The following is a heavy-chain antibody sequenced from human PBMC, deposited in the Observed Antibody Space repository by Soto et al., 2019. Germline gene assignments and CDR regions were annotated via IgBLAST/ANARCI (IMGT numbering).Heavy chain of an antibody. CDR1: GGSISSGGYY. CDR3: ARLIITSAERVYYFDY. D-gene: IGHD3-22*01. V-gene: IGHV4-31*03. J-gene: IGHJ4*02. CDR2: IYYGGST. Sequence: PSETLSLTCTVSGGSISSGGYYWSWIRQHPGKGLEWIGYIYYGGSTYYNPSLKSRVTISVDTSKNQFSLKLSSVTAADTAVYYCARLIITSAERVYYFDYWGQGTLVTVSS.